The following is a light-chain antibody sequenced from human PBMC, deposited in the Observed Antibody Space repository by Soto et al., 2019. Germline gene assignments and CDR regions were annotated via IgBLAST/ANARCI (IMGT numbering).Light chain of an antibody. V-gene: IGKV3-15*01. CDR3: QQYNNWPYT. Sequence: EIVMTQSPATLSVSPGERGTLSCRASQSISSNLAWYQQKPGQAPRLLIYGASTRATGFPARFSGSGSGTEFTLTITSLQSEDFAVYYCQQYNNWPYTLGQGTKLEIK. CDR2: GAS. J-gene: IGKJ2*01. CDR1: QSISSN.